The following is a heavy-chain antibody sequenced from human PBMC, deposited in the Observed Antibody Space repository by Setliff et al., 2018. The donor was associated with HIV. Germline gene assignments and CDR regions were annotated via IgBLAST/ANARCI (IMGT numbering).Heavy chain of an antibody. CDR1: GGSFSGYY. J-gene: IGHJ4*02. V-gene: IGHV4-34*12. CDR3: ARLRITMIMMLNYFDY. CDR2: IIHSGGT. Sequence: KPSETLSLTCAVYGGSFSGYYWTWIRQPPGRGLEWIGEIIHSGGTNYNRSLKSRVTISVDTSKNQFSLRLTSVTAADTAVYFCARLRITMIMMLNYFDYWGQGTLVTVSS. D-gene: IGHD3-22*01.